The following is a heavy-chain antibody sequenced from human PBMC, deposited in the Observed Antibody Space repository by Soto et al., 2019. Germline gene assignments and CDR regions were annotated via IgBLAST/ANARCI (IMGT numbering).Heavy chain of an antibody. J-gene: IGHJ3*02. V-gene: IGHV1-69*08. Sequence: QVQLVQSGAEVKKPGSSVKVSCKASGGTFSSYTISWVRQAPGQGLEWMGRIIPILGIANYAQKFQGRVMITADKSTSTAYMELSSLRSEDTAVYYCARETGGVIVATIADAFDIWGQGTMVTVSS. CDR1: GGTFSSYT. CDR2: IIPILGIA. D-gene: IGHD5-12*01. CDR3: ARETGGVIVATIADAFDI.